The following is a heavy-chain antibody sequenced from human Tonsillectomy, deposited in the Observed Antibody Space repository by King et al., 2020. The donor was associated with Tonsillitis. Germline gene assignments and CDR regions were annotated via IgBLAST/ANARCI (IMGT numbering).Heavy chain of an antibody. D-gene: IGHD6-13*01. J-gene: IGHJ1*01. V-gene: IGHV4-30-2*01. CDR3: ATRLEGSRWYSQGYLHL. Sequence: LQLQESGSGLVKPLQTLSLTCGVSGGSISSGGYSWSWIRQPPGKGLEWIGYIYHSGSTYYNPSLRSRVTISVDRSKNQFSLKLTSVTAADTAVYYCATRLEGSRWYSQGYLHLWGQGTLVTVSS. CDR1: GGSISSGGYS. CDR2: IYHSGST.